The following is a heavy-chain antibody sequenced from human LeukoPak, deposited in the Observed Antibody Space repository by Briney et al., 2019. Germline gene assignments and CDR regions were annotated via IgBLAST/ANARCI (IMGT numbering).Heavy chain of an antibody. CDR2: ISDRGTDT. D-gene: IGHD2-8*02. CDR1: GFTFNSYA. Sequence: PPGGSLRLSCAASGFTFNSYAMSWVRQAPGEGLEWVSCISDRGTDTFYAESVKGRFTISRDNSENTLDLQMHSLRVEDTAVYYCVKGTGFYWTRGDYWGQGTLLTVAS. J-gene: IGHJ4*02. CDR3: VKGTGFYWTRGDY. V-gene: IGHV3-23*01.